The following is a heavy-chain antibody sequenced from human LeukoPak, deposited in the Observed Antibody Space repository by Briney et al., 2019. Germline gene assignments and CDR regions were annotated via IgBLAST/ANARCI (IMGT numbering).Heavy chain of an antibody. D-gene: IGHD3-16*01. CDR3: ARYGLLGISEINAFDI. CDR2: ISSSGSPK. J-gene: IGHJ3*02. CDR1: GFSFSSYE. Sequence: QPGGSLRLSCAASGFSFSSYEMKWVRQAPGKGLEWVSYISSSGSPKYYADSVKGRFTISRDNSKNPLYLQVNSLRAEDTAVYYWARYGLLGISEINAFDIWGQGTMVTVSS. V-gene: IGHV3-48*03.